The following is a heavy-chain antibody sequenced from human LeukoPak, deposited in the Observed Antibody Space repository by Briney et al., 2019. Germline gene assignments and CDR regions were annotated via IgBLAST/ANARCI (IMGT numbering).Heavy chain of an antibody. CDR1: GFAFSSYS. V-gene: IGHV3-48*02. CDR3: ASPLDYSSPRY. J-gene: IGHJ4*02. D-gene: IGHD6-19*01. CDR2: INSRSTTT. Sequence: GGSLRLSCAASGFAFSSYSINCVRQSPGKGLKWVSDINSRSTTTYYASSVKGRFTITRDNDKNSLYLQMNSLRDEDTAVYYCASPLDYSSPRYWGQGTLVTVSS.